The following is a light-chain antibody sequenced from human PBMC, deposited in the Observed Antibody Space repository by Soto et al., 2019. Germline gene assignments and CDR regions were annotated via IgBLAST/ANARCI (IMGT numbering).Light chain of an antibody. CDR2: GAS. CDR3: PQYGSSGT. CDR1: QSVSNNY. Sequence: EIVLTQSPGTLSLSPGERATLSCRASQSVSNNYLAWYQQKPGQAPRLLIYGASNRATGIPDRFSGRGSGTDFTLTISRLEPEDFAVYYCPQYGSSGTFGQGTKVDI. J-gene: IGKJ1*01. V-gene: IGKV3-20*01.